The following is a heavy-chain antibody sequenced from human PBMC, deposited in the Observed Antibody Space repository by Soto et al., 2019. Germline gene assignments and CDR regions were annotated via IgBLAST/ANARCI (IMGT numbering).Heavy chain of an antibody. D-gene: IGHD7-27*01. CDR1: GFTFTIFA. CDR2: ISGSGGST. Sequence: HPGGSLRLSCAASGFTFTIFAMSWVRQSPGKGLEWASTISGSGGSTYYADAVKGRFTISRDNSMGTLYLQMKSLRVEDTAIYYCAKEVSLGSTVDLGYWGQGTLVTVSS. V-gene: IGHV3-23*01. J-gene: IGHJ4*02. CDR3: AKEVSLGSTVDLGY.